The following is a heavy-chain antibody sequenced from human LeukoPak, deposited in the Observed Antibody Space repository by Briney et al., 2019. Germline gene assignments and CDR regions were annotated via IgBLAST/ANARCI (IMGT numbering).Heavy chain of an antibody. D-gene: IGHD3-10*01. Sequence: GGSLRLSCAASGFTFSSYSMNWVRQAPGKGLKWVSVIYSGGSTYYADSVKGRFTISRHNSKNTLYLQMNSLRAEDTAVYYCAREHRFYGSGSYYPLANGMDVWGQGTTVTVSS. CDR2: IYSGGST. CDR3: AREHRFYGSGSYYPLANGMDV. J-gene: IGHJ6*02. V-gene: IGHV3-53*04. CDR1: GFTFSSYS.